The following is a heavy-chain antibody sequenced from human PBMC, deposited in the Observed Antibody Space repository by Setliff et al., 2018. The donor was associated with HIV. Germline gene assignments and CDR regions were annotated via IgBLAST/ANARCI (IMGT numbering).Heavy chain of an antibody. CDR3: ARSPRIGVAGEFEY. Sequence: ASVKVSCKASGYTFTGYYMHWVRQAPGQGLEWMGWINPNSGGTNYAQKFQGRVTMTRDTSISTAYMELSRLRSDDTAVYYCARSPRIGVAGEFEYWGQGTLVTVSS. V-gene: IGHV1-2*02. D-gene: IGHD6-19*01. CDR1: GYTFTGYY. J-gene: IGHJ4*02. CDR2: INPNSGGT.